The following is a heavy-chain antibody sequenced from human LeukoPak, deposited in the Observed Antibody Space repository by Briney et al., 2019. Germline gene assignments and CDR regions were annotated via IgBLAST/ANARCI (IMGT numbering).Heavy chain of an antibody. D-gene: IGHD5-12*01. CDR3: ARDSDTGYGPFAS. J-gene: IGHJ4*02. Sequence: GGSLRLSCAASGFTVSNSYMSWVRQAPGKGLEWVSVIHSGGSTNYADSVQGRFTISRANSNTTVYLHMNSLRAKDTAVYYCARDSDTGYGPFASWGQGTLVTVSS. V-gene: IGHV3-53*01. CDR2: IHSGGST. CDR1: GFTVSNSY.